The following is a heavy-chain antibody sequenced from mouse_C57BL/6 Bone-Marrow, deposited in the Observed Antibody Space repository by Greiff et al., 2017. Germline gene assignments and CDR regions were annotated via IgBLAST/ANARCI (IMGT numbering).Heavy chain of an antibody. CDR1: GFSLTTYG. CDR2: IWGGGST. Sequence: VQLLQSGRGLVAPSQSLSITCAVSGFSLTTYGVDWVRQPPGKGLEWLAVIWGGGSTNSTSALMSRLSISKDNSKSQVFLKMNSLQTDDTAMYYCAKHELGLWFAYWGQGTLVTVSA. CDR3: AKHELGLWFAY. V-gene: IGHV2-9*01. D-gene: IGHD4-1*01. J-gene: IGHJ3*01.